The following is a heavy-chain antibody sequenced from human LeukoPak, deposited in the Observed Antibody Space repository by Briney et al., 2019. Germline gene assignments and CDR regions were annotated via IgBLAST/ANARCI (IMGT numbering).Heavy chain of an antibody. V-gene: IGHV3-30-3*01. CDR1: GFTFSNYY. D-gene: IGHD1-14*01. CDR3: AKDVPGSWAPDY. J-gene: IGHJ4*02. Sequence: PGGSLRLSCAASGFTFSNYYMHWVRQVPGKGLEWVASISQDGSSKYYADSVKGRYTISRDNSKNTLYLQVISPRGEDTAVYYCAKDVPGSWAPDYWGQGTLVTVSS. CDR2: ISQDGSSK.